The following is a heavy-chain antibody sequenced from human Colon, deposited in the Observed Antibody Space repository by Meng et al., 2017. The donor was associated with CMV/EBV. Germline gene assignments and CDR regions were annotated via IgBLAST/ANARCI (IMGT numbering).Heavy chain of an antibody. J-gene: IGHJ5*02. Sequence: GESLKISCAASGFVFSDYAMTWVRQAPGKGLEWVSFISDSRYTNYGDPVKGRFNITRDNSKKTVFLQMNSLRADDTGIYFCAKIRKGGYCSGGSCFDTWGQGTQVTVSS. V-gene: IGHV3-23*01. CDR2: ISDSRYT. CDR1: GFVFSDYA. CDR3: AKIRKGGYCSGGSCFDT. D-gene: IGHD2-15*01.